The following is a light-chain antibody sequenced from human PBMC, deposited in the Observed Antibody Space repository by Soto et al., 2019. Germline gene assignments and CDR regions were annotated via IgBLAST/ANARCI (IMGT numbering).Light chain of an antibody. CDR2: GAS. J-gene: IGKJ5*01. CDR3: QHFGGTTFT. V-gene: IGKV3-15*01. Sequence: EIGMPQSEATLSGSPGERATLSWRASQSGSSDLAWYQHKHGQAPRLLIYGASTRATGIPARFSGSGYGTEFNLTISSLQSEDFAVYYCQHFGGTTFTFGQGTRLEIK. CDR1: QSGSSD.